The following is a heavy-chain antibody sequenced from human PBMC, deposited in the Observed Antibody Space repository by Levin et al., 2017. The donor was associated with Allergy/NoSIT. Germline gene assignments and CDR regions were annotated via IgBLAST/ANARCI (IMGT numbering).Heavy chain of an antibody. CDR1: GFTFSSYS. D-gene: IGHD6-13*01. J-gene: IGHJ6*02. CDR3: ARDGSSRGLSWGYYYYYGMDI. Sequence: GESLKISCAASGFTFSSYSMNWVRQAPGKGLEWVSSISSSSSYIYYADSVKGRFTISRDNAKNSLYLQMNSLRAEDTAVYYCARDGSSRGLSWGYYYYYGMDIWGQGTTVTVSS. CDR2: ISSSSSYI. V-gene: IGHV3-21*01.